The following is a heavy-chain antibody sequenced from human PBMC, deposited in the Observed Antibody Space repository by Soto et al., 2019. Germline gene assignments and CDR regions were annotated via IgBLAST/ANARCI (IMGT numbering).Heavy chain of an antibody. J-gene: IGHJ4*02. CDR3: ARIVVGVTVDL. CDR2: ISHTGDT. V-gene: IGHV4-61*01. CDR1: DASVWSDSYF. Sequence: SETLSLTCPVSDASVWSDSYFWTWIRQPPGKGLEWIAYISHTGDTNYNPSLKSRVTISIDTSRNQFSLTVTSVTAADTAVYFCARIVVGVTVDLWGQGSLVTVSS. D-gene: IGHD1-26*01.